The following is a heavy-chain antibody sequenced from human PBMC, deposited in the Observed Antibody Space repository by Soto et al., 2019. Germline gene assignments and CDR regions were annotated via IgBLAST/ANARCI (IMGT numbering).Heavy chain of an antibody. V-gene: IGHV1-18*04. Sequence: QVQLVQSGGEVRKPGASVKVSCKASGYTFSNYGISWVRQAPGQGLEWMGWISGYNGNTKHAPKCVPRVTMTTGTATSTADMEGRSVRSDDTAVYYCAREGGRLGEYDPCGIGGQGTMVTVSS. D-gene: IGHD3-16*01. CDR1: GYTFSNYG. CDR2: ISGYNGNT. CDR3: AREGGRLGEYDPCGI. J-gene: IGHJ3*02.